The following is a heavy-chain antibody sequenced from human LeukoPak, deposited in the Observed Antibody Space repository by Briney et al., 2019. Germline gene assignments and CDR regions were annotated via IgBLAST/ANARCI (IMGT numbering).Heavy chain of an antibody. Sequence: GGSLRLSCAASGFTFSSYAMSWVRQAPGKGLEWVSAISGSGGSTYYADSVKGRFTISRDNAKNSLYLQMNSLRAEDTAVYYCARAPVGYCTNGVCIMYYMDVWGKGTTVTVSS. D-gene: IGHD2-8*01. J-gene: IGHJ6*03. V-gene: IGHV3-23*01. CDR1: GFTFSSYA. CDR3: ARAPVGYCTNGVCIMYYMDV. CDR2: ISGSGGST.